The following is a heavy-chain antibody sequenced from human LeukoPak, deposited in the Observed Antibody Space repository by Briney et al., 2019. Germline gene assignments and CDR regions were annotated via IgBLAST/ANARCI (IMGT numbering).Heavy chain of an antibody. V-gene: IGHV3-30*17. CDR3: TRYAYNFNDFDY. CDR1: EFTFSNYA. Sequence: GGSLRLSCAVSEFTFSNYAMHWVRQPPGKGREWVAVVSSHGNDGYYADSVRGRFSISRDNSKNTLYLQIDSLRLEDTAIYYCTRYAYNFNDFDYWGQGTLVTVSS. CDR2: VSSHGNDG. D-gene: IGHD5-24*01. J-gene: IGHJ4*02.